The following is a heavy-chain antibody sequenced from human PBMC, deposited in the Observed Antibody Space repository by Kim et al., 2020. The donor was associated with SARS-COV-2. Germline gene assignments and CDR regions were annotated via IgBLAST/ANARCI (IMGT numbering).Heavy chain of an antibody. Sequence: ASVKVSCKASGYTFTTYAMNWVRQAPGQGLEWMRWINTNTGNPTYAQGFTGRFVFSLDTSVSTAYLQISSLKAEDTAVYYCARGIAAAGTDSSGWSIYFDYWGQGTLVTVSS. D-gene: IGHD6-13*01. CDR1: GYTFTTYA. V-gene: IGHV7-4-1*02. CDR2: INTNTGNP. J-gene: IGHJ4*02. CDR3: ARGIAAAGTDSSGWSIYFDY.